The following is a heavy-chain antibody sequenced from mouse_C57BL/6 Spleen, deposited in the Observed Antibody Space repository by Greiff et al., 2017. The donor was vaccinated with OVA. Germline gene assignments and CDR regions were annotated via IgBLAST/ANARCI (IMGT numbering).Heavy chain of an antibody. V-gene: IGHV2-5*01. J-gene: IGHJ4*01. CDR2: IWRGGST. Sequence: VQLVESGPGLVQPSQSLSITCTVSGFPLTSYGVHWVRQSPGKGLEWLGVIWRGGSTDYNAAFMSRLSITKDNSKSQVVYKMNSLQADDTAIYYCTKKGREGYAMDYWGQGTSVTVSS. CDR1: GFPLTSYG. CDR3: TKKGREGYAMDY.